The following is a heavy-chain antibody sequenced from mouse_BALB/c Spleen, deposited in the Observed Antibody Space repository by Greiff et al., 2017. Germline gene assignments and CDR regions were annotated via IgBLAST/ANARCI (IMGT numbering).Heavy chain of an antibody. CDR3: TRSDYGNYAFAY. V-gene: IGHV5-12-1*01. CDR1: GFAFSSYD. CDR2: ISSGGGST. J-gene: IGHJ3*01. D-gene: IGHD2-1*01. Sequence: EVQVVESGGGLVKPGGSLKLSCAASGFAFSSYDMSWVRQTPEKRLEWVAYISSGGGSTYYPDTVKGRFTISRDNAKNTLFLQMTSLRSEDAAVYYCTRSDYGNYAFAYWGQGTLVTVSA.